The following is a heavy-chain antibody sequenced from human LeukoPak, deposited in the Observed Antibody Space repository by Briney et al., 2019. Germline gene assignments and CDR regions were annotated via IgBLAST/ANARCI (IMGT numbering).Heavy chain of an antibody. D-gene: IGHD3-10*01. CDR2: ISGSGGST. CDR1: GFTFSSYG. CDR3: AKVLTEIWFGESNYFDY. V-gene: IGHV3-23*01. Sequence: SGGSLRLSCAASGFTFSSYGMSWVRQAPGKGLEWVSAISGSGGSTYYADSVKGRFTISRDNSKNTLYLQMNSLRAEDTAVYYCAKVLTEIWFGESNYFDYWGQGTLVTVSS. J-gene: IGHJ4*02.